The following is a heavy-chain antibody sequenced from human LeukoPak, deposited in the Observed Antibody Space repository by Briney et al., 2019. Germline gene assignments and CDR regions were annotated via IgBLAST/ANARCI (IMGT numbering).Heavy chain of an antibody. CDR1: GFPFSDFY. CDR3: ARDRWGKYYFDY. D-gene: IGHD7-27*01. CDR2: ISSTATTI. J-gene: IGHJ4*02. V-gene: IGHV3-11*01. Sequence: PGGSLRLSCAASGFPFSDFYMTWIRQAPGKGLEWVSYISSTATTIYYADSVKGRFTISRDNAKNSLYLRMNNLRAEDTAVYYCARDRWGKYYFDYWGQGTLVTVSS.